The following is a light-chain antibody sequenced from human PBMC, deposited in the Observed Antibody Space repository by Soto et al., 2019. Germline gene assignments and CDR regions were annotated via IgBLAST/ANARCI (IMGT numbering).Light chain of an antibody. CDR1: SSDVGGFNY. CDR3: NSYTSGSPFV. CDR2: DVT. V-gene: IGLV2-14*03. J-gene: IGLJ1*01. Sequence: QSALTQPASVSGSPGQSITISCTGTSSDVGGFNYVSWYQQHPGKAPKLMIYDVTNRPSGVSYRFSGSKSGNTASLTISGLQVEDEAYYNSNSYTSGSPFVFGTGTKLTAL.